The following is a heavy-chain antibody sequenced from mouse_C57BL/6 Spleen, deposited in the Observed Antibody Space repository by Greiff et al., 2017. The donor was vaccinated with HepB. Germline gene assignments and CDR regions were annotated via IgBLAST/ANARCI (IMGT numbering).Heavy chain of an antibody. Sequence: VQLQQPGAELVRPGSSVKLSCKASGYTFTSYWMHWVKQRPIQGLEWIGNIDPSDSETHYNQKFKDKATLTVDKSSSTAYMQLSSLTSEDSAVYYCAREHYGSRGGDYFDCWGQGTTLTVSS. J-gene: IGHJ2*01. V-gene: IGHV1-52*01. CDR3: AREHYGSRGGDYFDC. CDR2: IDPSDSET. CDR1: GYTFTSYW. D-gene: IGHD1-1*01.